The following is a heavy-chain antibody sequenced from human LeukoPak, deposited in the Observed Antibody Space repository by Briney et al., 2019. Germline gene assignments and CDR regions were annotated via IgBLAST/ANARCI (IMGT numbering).Heavy chain of an antibody. CDR1: GYTFTGYY. CDR2: INPNSGGT. CDR3: ARDQAYSSGWLKSAYYYYGMDV. D-gene: IGHD6-19*01. J-gene: IGHJ6*02. V-gene: IGHV1-2*02. Sequence: ASVKVSCKASGYTFTGYYMHWVRQAPGQGLEWMGWINPNSGGTNYAQKFQGRVTMTRDTSISTAYMELSRLRSEDTAVYYCARDQAYSSGWLKSAYYYYGMDVWGQGTTVTVSS.